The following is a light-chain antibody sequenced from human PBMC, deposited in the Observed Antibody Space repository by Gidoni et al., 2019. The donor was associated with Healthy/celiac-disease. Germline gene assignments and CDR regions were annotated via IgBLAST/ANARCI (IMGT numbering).Light chain of an antibody. CDR1: QGISSY. CDR2: AAS. CDR3: QQLNSYRFT. V-gene: IGKV1-9*01. Sequence: DIQLTQSPSFLSASVGDRVTITCWASQGISSYLAWYQQKPGKAPKLLIYAASTLQSGVPSRFSGSGSGTEFTLTSSSQQPEDFATYYCQQLNSYRFTFGPGTKVDIK. J-gene: IGKJ3*01.